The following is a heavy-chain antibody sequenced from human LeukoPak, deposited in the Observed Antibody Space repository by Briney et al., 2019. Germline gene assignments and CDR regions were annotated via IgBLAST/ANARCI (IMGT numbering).Heavy chain of an antibody. CDR1: GFTFSGST. CDR3: TTDQFNSLDI. D-gene: IGHD5-24*01. J-gene: IGHJ3*02. V-gene: IGHV3-73*01. Sequence: GGSLKLSCAASGFTFSGSTIHWVRQASGKGLEWVGRMRSKANSFVTTYSASVQGRFTISRDDSKNTAYLQMNSLRTEDTALYYCTTDQFNSLDIWGQGTMVTVSS. CDR2: MRSKANSFVT.